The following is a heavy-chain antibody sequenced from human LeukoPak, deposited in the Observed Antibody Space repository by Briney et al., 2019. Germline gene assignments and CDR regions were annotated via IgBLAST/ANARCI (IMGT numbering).Heavy chain of an antibody. J-gene: IGHJ4*02. Sequence: SETLSLTCAVYGGSFSGYYWSWIRQPPGKGLEWIGEINHSGSTNYNPSLKSRVTISVDTSKNQFSLKLSSVTAADTAIYYCARLGTDQMLYSGSWYIDYWGQGTLVTVSS. D-gene: IGHD6-13*01. V-gene: IGHV4-34*01. CDR2: INHSGST. CDR3: ARLGTDQMLYSGSWYIDY. CDR1: GGSFSGYY.